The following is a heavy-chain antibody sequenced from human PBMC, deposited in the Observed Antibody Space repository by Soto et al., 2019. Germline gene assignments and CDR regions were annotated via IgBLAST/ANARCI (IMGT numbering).Heavy chain of an antibody. D-gene: IGHD5-18*01. CDR1: GSTFSNYA. CDR3: AKMTSGSYGRNYGMDV. CDR2: LPERGSSP. Sequence: GGSLRLSXAASGSTFSNYAMSWVRQAPGKGLEWVSALPERGSSPYYTDSVKGRFTISRDNSKNSLYLQMNSLRAEDTAVYYCAKMTSGSYGRNYGMDVWGQGTTVTVSS. J-gene: IGHJ6*02. V-gene: IGHV3-23*01.